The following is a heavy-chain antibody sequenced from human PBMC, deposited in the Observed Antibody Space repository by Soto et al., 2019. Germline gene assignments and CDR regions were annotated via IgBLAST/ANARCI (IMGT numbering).Heavy chain of an antibody. CDR2: INAGNGNT. CDR1: GYTFTNYA. Sequence: ASVKVSCKASGYTFTNYAMHWVRQAPGQRLEWMGWINAGNGNTKYSQKFQGRVTITRDTSASTAYMELSSLRSEDTAVYYCARGRIAAAGTNAVNAFDIRGQGTMVTVSS. D-gene: IGHD6-13*01. CDR3: ARGRIAAAGTNAVNAFDI. V-gene: IGHV1-3*01. J-gene: IGHJ3*02.